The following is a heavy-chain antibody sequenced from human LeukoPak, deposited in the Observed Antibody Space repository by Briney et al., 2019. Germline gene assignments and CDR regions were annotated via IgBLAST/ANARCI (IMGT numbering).Heavy chain of an antibody. CDR3: ARVDEYSSSWYIRYYYMDV. Sequence: GGSLRLSCAASGFTFSSYKMTWVRQAPGKGLEWVSYISSSGGTIYYADSVKGRFTISRDNAKNSLYLQMNSLRAEDTAVYYCARVDEYSSSWYIRYYYMDVWGKGTTVTVSS. V-gene: IGHV3-48*01. CDR1: GFTFSSYK. CDR2: ISSSGGTI. J-gene: IGHJ6*03. D-gene: IGHD6-13*01.